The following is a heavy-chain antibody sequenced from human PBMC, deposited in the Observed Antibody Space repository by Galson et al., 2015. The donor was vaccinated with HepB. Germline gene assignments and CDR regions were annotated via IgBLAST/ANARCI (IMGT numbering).Heavy chain of an antibody. CDR1: GGSFSGYY. CDR3: ARSDGDYGDYFY. Sequence: ETLSLTCAVYGGSFSGYYWSWIRQPPGKGLEWIGEINHSGSTNYNPSLKSRVTVSVDTSKNQFSLKLSSVTAADTAVYYCARSDGDYGDYFYWGQGTLVTVSS. J-gene: IGHJ4*02. CDR2: INHSGST. D-gene: IGHD4-17*01. V-gene: IGHV4-34*01.